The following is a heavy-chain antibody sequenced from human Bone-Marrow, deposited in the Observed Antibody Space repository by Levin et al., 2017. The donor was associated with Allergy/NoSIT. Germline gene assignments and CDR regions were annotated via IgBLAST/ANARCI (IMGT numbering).Heavy chain of an antibody. D-gene: IGHD1-26*01. Sequence: PSETLSLTCTVIDDSIRSYYWSWVRQPPGKGLEWIGYVYHSGGTNQNPSLKSRVTISLDTSKNQFSLNLTSVTAADTALYYCARGRLSGFPYYYMDVWGKGTTVTVSS. CDR2: VYHSGGT. CDR3: ARGRLSGFPYYYMDV. J-gene: IGHJ6*03. CDR1: DDSIRSYY. V-gene: IGHV4-59*01.